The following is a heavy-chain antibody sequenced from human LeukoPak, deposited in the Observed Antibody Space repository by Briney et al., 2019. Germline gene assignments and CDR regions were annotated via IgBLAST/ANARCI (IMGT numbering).Heavy chain of an antibody. CDR2: IGYIESNI. Sequence: GGSLRLSCAASGFSFSSYGLHWVRQAPGKGLEWVAFIGYIESNIHYADSVKGRFTISRDNSKNTLYLQMNSLRAEDTAVYYCARFSRGAELDYWGQGTLVTVSS. CDR1: GFSFSSYG. V-gene: IGHV3-33*01. D-gene: IGHD3-16*01. J-gene: IGHJ4*02. CDR3: ARFSRGAELDY.